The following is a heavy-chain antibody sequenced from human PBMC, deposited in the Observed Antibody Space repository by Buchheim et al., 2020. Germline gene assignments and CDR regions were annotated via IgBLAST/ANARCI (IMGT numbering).Heavy chain of an antibody. CDR1: GFTVSSQY. D-gene: IGHD3-10*01. CDR2: IYNGDKT. CDR3: TRDRNFGHTFGSDC. V-gene: IGHV3-53*01. J-gene: IGHJ4*02. Sequence: VQLVESGGGLIQPGGSLRLSCAPSGFTVSSQYMSWVRQAPGKGLEWVSGIYNGDKTYYADSVKGRFTISRDTYKNTLYLRMSSLRAEDTAVYFCTRDRNFGHTFGSDCWGQGAL.